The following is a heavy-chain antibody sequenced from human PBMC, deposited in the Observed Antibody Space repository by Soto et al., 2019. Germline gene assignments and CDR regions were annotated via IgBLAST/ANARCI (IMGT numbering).Heavy chain of an antibody. D-gene: IGHD6-19*01. CDR2: ISWNSGSI. Sequence: GGSLRLSCAASGFTFDDYAMHWVRQAPGKGLEWVSGISWNSGSIGYADSVKGRFTISRDNAKNSLYLQMNSLRAEDTALYYCAKDNSSGWGEYFQHWGQGTLVTVSS. CDR1: GFTFDDYA. V-gene: IGHV3-9*01. CDR3: AKDNSSGWGEYFQH. J-gene: IGHJ1*01.